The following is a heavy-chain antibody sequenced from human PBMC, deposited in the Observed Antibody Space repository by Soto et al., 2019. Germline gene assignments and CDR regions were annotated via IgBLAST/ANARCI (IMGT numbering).Heavy chain of an antibody. Sequence: GGSLRLSCAASGFTFSSYGMHWVRQAPGKGLEWVAVISYDGSNKYYADSVKGRFTISRDNSKNTLYLQMNSLRAEDTAVYYCAKDEVGVFDYWGQGTLVTVSS. CDR3: AKDEVGVFDY. CDR2: ISYDGSNK. D-gene: IGHD3-22*01. J-gene: IGHJ4*02. V-gene: IGHV3-30*18. CDR1: GFTFSSYG.